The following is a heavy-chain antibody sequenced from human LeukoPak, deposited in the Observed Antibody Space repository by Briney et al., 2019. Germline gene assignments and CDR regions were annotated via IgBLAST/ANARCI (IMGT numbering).Heavy chain of an antibody. CDR1: GFTFSDYY. CDR2: ISSSGSTM. Sequence: PGGSLRLSCAASGFTFSDYYMSWLRQAPGKGAEWVSYISSSGSTMDYADSVKGRFTISRDNAKNSLYLQMNSLRAEDTAVYFCAGGTYYFDFWGQGTLVTVSS. D-gene: IGHD1-26*01. V-gene: IGHV3-11*01. CDR3: AGGTYYFDF. J-gene: IGHJ4*02.